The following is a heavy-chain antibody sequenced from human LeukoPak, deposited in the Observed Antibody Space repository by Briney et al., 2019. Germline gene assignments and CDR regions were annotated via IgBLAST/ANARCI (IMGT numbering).Heavy chain of an antibody. CDR2: IYYSGST. Sequence: PSETLSLTCTVSGGSISSYYWSWIRQPPGKGVEWIGYIYYSGSTNYKPSLTSRGTISVDKSKNQFSLKLSSVTAADTAVYYCARDYGSGSYYNPFDYWGQGTLVTVSS. CDR3: ARDYGSGSYYNPFDY. V-gene: IGHV4-59*01. CDR1: GGSISSYY. D-gene: IGHD3-10*01. J-gene: IGHJ4*02.